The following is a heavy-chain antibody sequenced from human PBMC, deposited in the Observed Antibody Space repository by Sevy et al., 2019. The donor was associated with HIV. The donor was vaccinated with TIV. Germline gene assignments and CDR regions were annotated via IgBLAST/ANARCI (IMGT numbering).Heavy chain of an antibody. Sequence: SETLSLTCTVSGGSVSSGSYYWSWIRQPPGKGLEWIGYIYYSGSTNYNPSLKSRVTISVYTSKNQFSLKLSSVTAADTAVYYCARDYCSGGSCYVRNFDYWGQGTLVTVSS. CDR1: GGSVSSGSYY. CDR3: ARDYCSGGSCYVRNFDY. CDR2: IYYSGST. V-gene: IGHV4-61*01. J-gene: IGHJ4*02. D-gene: IGHD2-15*01.